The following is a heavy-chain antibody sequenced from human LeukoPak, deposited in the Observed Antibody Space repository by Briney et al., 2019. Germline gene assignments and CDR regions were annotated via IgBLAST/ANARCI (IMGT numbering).Heavy chain of an antibody. V-gene: IGHV3-53*01. J-gene: IGHJ4*02. Sequence: PGGSLRLSCAASGFTVSTNYMSWVRQAPGKGLEWVSVIYSGGSTYYADSVKGRFTISRDNSKNTLYLQMNSLRAEDTAVYYCARGISSGWYGCFDYWGQGTLVTVSS. D-gene: IGHD6-19*01. CDR2: IYSGGST. CDR3: ARGISSGWYGCFDY. CDR1: GFTVSTNY.